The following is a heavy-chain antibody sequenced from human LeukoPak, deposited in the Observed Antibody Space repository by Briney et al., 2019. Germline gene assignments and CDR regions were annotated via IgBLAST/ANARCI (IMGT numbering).Heavy chain of an antibody. J-gene: IGHJ4*02. Sequence: SGPTLVKPTQALTLTCSFSGFSLRTTGVGVGWIRQSPGKALEWLALIYWDDDKRYNPSLKTRLTIVKATSNNHVVLLMTNMDPVDTATYYCAHRRSGYNWNHGDFDYWVQGNTVTVSS. CDR3: AHRRSGYNWNHGDFDY. D-gene: IGHD1-14*01. V-gene: IGHV2-5*02. CDR2: IYWDDDK. CDR1: GFSLRTTGVG.